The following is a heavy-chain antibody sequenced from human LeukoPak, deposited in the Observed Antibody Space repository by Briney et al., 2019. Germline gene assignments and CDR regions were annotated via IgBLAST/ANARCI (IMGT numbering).Heavy chain of an antibody. CDR1: GFTFSSYG. CDR3: AKDSAFYYIDV. J-gene: IGHJ6*03. CDR2: ISGSGGST. D-gene: IGHD3-10*01. V-gene: IGHV3-23*01. Sequence: GGSLRLSCAASGFTFSSYGMTWVRQAPGKGLEWVSGISGSGGSTKHADSVKGRFTISRDNSKNTLYLQMNSLKGDDTAVYYCAKDSAFYYIDVWGKGTTVIISS.